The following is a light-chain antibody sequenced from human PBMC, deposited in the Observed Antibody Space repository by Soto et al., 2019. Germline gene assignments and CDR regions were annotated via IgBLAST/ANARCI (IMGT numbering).Light chain of an antibody. CDR3: CSFAGNYYWV. CDR2: DVS. Sequence: QSALTQPRSVSGSPGQSVTISCTGTSSDVGAYNYVSWYQHHPGKAPKVMIYDVSERPSGVPDRFSGSKSDNTASLTISGLQAEDEADYYCCSFAGNYYWVFGGGTKLTVL. J-gene: IGLJ3*02. CDR1: SSDVGAYNY. V-gene: IGLV2-11*01.